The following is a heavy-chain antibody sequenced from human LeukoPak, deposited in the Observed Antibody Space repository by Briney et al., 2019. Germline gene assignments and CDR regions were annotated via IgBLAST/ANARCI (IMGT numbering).Heavy chain of an antibody. D-gene: IGHD3-10*01. CDR3: AKGTIWFGKLFETGSFDY. Sequence: GGSLRLSCAASGFTFSSYGMHWVRQAPGKGLGWVAFIRYDGSNKYYADSVKGRFTISRDNSKNTLYLQMNSLRAEDTAVYYCAKGTIWFGKLFETGSFDYWGQGTLVTVSS. V-gene: IGHV3-30*02. CDR1: GFTFSSYG. CDR2: IRYDGSNK. J-gene: IGHJ4*02.